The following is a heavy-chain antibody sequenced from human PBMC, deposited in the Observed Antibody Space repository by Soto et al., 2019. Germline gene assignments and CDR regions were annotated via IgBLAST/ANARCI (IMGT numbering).Heavy chain of an antibody. CDR2: ISSSSSKI. CDR1: GFTLRSYT. Sequence: GGSLRLSCAASGFTLRSYTMNWVRQAPGKGLEWVSSISSSSSKIYYADSLKGRFTISRDNAKNSLYLQMKNLRVDDTAVYYCASGGLYDSGVGIDYWGQGTLVTVSS. V-gene: IGHV3-21*01. J-gene: IGHJ4*02. D-gene: IGHD3-22*01. CDR3: ASGGLYDSGVGIDY.